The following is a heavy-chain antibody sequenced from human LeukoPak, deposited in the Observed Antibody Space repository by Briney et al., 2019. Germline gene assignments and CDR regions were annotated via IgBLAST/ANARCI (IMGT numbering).Heavy chain of an antibody. J-gene: IGHJ4*02. D-gene: IGHD4-17*01. Sequence: SETLSLTCTVSGGSISSGGYYWSWIRQHPGTGLEWIGYIYYSGSTYYNPSLKSRVTISVDTSKNQFSLELSSVTAADTAVYYCARDAYGDYSFDYWGQGTLVTVSS. CDR3: ARDAYGDYSFDY. CDR1: GGSISSGGYY. V-gene: IGHV4-31*03. CDR2: IYYSGST.